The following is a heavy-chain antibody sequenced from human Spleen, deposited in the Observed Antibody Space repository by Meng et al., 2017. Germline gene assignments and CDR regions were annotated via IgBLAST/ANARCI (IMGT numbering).Heavy chain of an antibody. Sequence: GESLKISCAASGFTFSTYAMSWVRQAPGQGLQWVSAFSGSGVSTYYADSVKGRFTISRDNSRNTLSLQMNSLRAEDTAVYYCAKDRHAIFGAFDMWGQGTIVTVSS. CDR3: AKDRHAIFGAFDM. D-gene: IGHD3-9*01. J-gene: IGHJ3*02. CDR1: GFTFSTYA. V-gene: IGHV3-23*01. CDR2: FSGSGVST.